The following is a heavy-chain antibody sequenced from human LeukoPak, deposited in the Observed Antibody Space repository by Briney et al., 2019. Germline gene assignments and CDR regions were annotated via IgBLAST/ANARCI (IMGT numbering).Heavy chain of an antibody. CDR2: INHSGNT. Sequence: SETLSPTCAVYGGSFSGDYWSWIRQPPGKGLQWIGEINHSGNTNNNPSLKSRVTMSVDTSKNQLSLNLTSVTAADTAVYYCARVHGHNLGTLDYWGQGILVTVSS. CDR3: ARVHGHNLGTLDY. J-gene: IGHJ4*02. V-gene: IGHV4-34*01. CDR1: GGSFSGDY. D-gene: IGHD5-24*01.